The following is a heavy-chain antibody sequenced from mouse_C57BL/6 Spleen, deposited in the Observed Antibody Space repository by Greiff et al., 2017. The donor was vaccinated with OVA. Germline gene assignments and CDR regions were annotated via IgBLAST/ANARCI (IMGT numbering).Heavy chain of an antibody. Sequence: QVQLQQSGPELVKPGASVKISCKASGYAFSSSWMNWVKQRPGKGLEWIGRIHPGDGDTNYNGKFKGKATLTADKSSSTAYMQLSSLTSEDSAVDFDAGPYYCDYGASSGFAYWGKGTLVTVAA. CDR2: IHPGDGDT. D-gene: IGHD2-4*01. CDR1: GYAFSSSW. CDR3: AGPYYCDYGASSGFAY. J-gene: IGHJ3*01. V-gene: IGHV1-82*01.